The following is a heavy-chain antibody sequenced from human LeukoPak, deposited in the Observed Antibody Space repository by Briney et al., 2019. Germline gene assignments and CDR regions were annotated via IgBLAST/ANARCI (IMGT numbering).Heavy chain of an antibody. CDR3: ARAVDYGGQPWDY. CDR2: INHSGST. J-gene: IGHJ4*02. Sequence: SPPETLSLTCAVYGGSFSGYYWSWIRQPPGKGLEWIGEINHSGSTNYNPSLKSRVTISVDTSKNQFSLKLSSVTAADTAVYYCARAVDYGGQPWDYWGQGTLVTVSS. D-gene: IGHD4-23*01. CDR1: GGSFSGYY. V-gene: IGHV4-34*01.